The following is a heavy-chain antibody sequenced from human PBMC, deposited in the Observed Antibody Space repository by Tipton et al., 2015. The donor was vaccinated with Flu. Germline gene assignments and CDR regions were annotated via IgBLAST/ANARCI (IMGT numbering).Heavy chain of an antibody. CDR3: ARGKVGRFPALKFDY. V-gene: IGHV4-34*01. CDR2: INHSGST. D-gene: IGHD1-26*01. J-gene: IGHJ4*02. Sequence: GLVKPSETLSLTCAVYGGSFSGYYWSWIRQPPGKGLEWIGEINHSGSTNYNPSLKSRVTISVDTSKNQFSLKLSSVTAADTAVYYCARGKVGRFPALKFDYWGQGTLVTVSS. CDR1: GGSFSGYY.